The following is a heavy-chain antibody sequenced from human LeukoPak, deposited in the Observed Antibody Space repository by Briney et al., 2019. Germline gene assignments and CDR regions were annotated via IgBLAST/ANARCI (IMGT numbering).Heavy chain of an antibody. CDR3: ARDVAYYDFWSGYTNFDY. CDR1: GGSFSGYY. V-gene: IGHV4-34*01. CDR2: INHSGST. J-gene: IGHJ4*02. Sequence: PSETLSLTCAVYGGSFSGYYWSWIRQPPGKGLEWIGEINHSGSTNYNPSLKSRVTISVDTPKNQFSLKLSSVTAADTAVHYCARDVAYYDFWSGYTNFDYWGQGTLVTVSS. D-gene: IGHD3-3*01.